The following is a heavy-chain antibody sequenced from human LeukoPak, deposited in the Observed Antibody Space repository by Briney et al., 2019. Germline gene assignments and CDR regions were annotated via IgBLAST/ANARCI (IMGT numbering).Heavy chain of an antibody. V-gene: IGHV4-30-2*01. CDR3: ARGIAVAEGY. CDR2: IYHSGST. J-gene: IGHJ4*02. D-gene: IGHD6-19*01. Sequence: SETLSLTCTVSGGSISSGGYYWSWIRQPPGKGLEWIGYIYHSGSTYYNPTLKSRVTISVDTSKNQFSLKLSSVTAADTAVYYCARGIAVAEGYWGQGTLVTVSS. CDR1: GGSISSGGYY.